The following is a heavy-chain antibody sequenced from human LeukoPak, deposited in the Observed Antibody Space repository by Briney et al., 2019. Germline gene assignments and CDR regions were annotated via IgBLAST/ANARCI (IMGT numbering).Heavy chain of an antibody. CDR2: LSWNGGSI. CDR3: ARDWGYSSSWYSDWFDY. D-gene: IGHD6-13*01. CDR1: GFTFDDYA. Sequence: GGSLRLSCAASGFTFDDYAMHWVWQAPGKGLEWVSGLSWNGGSIGYADSVKGRFTISRDNAKNSLYLQMNSLRAEDTALYYCARDWGYSSSWYSDWFDYWGQGTLVTVSS. J-gene: IGHJ4*02. V-gene: IGHV3-9*01.